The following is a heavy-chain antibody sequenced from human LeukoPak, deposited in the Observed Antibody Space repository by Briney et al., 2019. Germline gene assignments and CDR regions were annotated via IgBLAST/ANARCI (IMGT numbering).Heavy chain of an antibody. CDR1: GGSIGRSSYY. Sequence: SETLSLSCTVPGGSIGRSSYYWGWIRQPPGKGLEWIGNIYYSGKTDYNPSLKSRVTISVDTSKNQFSLKLSSVTAADTAVYYCARDMGVGATDFDYWGQGTLVTVSS. V-gene: IGHV4-39*07. CDR2: IYYSGKT. J-gene: IGHJ4*02. CDR3: ARDMGVGATDFDY. D-gene: IGHD1-26*01.